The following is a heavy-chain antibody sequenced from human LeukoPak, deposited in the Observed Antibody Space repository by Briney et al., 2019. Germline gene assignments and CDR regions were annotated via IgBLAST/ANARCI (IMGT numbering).Heavy chain of an antibody. J-gene: IGHJ4*02. V-gene: IGHV3-23*01. CDR1: GFTFSSYA. Sequence: GGSLRLSCAASGFTFSSYAMSWVRQAPGKGLEWVSAISCSGGSTYYAYSVKGRFTIFNDNTKNSLYMQMNSLRAEDTAVYYCAKGGDYDYVWGSYPLYYFDYWGQGTLVTVSS. CDR3: AKGGDYDYVWGSYPLYYFDY. CDR2: ISCSGGST. D-gene: IGHD3-16*02.